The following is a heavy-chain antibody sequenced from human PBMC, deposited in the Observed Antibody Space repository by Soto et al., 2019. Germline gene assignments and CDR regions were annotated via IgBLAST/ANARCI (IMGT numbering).Heavy chain of an antibody. D-gene: IGHD6-13*01. Sequence: SETLSLTCTVSGGSISSYYWSWIRQPPGKGLEWIGYIYYSGSTNYNPSLKSRVTISVDTSKIQFSLKLSSVTAADTAVYYCARGYSSSWYWFDPWGQGTLVTVSS. CDR3: ARGYSSSWYWFDP. J-gene: IGHJ5*02. CDR1: GGSISSYY. V-gene: IGHV4-59*01. CDR2: IYYSGST.